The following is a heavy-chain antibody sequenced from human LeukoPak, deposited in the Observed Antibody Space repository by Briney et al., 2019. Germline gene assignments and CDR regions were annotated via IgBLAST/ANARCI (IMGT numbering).Heavy chain of an antibody. CDR2: INHSGST. CDR1: GGSFSGYY. V-gene: IGHV4-34*01. J-gene: IGHJ4*02. CDR3: ARVRYGIVV. D-gene: IGHD3-22*01. Sequence: SETLSLTCAVYGGSFSGYYWSWIRQPPGKGLEWIGEINHSGSTNYNPSLKSRVTISVDTSKNQFSLKLSSATAADTAVYYCARVRYGIVVWGQGTLVTVSS.